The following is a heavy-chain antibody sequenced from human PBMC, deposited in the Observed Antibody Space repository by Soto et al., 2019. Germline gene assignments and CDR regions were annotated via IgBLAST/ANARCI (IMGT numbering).Heavy chain of an antibody. CDR3: ARVSDDYGYYLGYFDN. D-gene: IGHD4-17*01. CDR2: VYSGGST. CDR1: GFTVSSNY. Sequence: EVQLVETGGGLIQPGGSLRLSCAASGFTVSSNYMSWVRQALGKGLEWVSVVYSGGSTYYADSVKDRFTISSDNSKNTLYHQMNSLRAEDTAVYYCARVSDDYGYYLGYFDNWGQGTLVTVSS. V-gene: IGHV3-53*02. J-gene: IGHJ4*02.